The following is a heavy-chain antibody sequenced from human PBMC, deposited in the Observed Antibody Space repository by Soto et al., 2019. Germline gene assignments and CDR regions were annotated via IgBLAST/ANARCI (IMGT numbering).Heavy chain of an antibody. V-gene: IGHV1-8*01. CDR2: MNPNSGNT. J-gene: IGHJ5*02. CDR3: AGGPLYYDFWSGYYSWFDP. CDR1: GYTFTSYD. Sequence: ASVKVSCKASGYTFTSYDINWVRQATGQGLEWMGWMNPNSGNTGYAQKFQGRVTMTRNTSISTAYMELSSLRSEDTAVYYCAGGPLYYDFWSGYYSWFDPWGQGTLVTVSS. D-gene: IGHD3-3*01.